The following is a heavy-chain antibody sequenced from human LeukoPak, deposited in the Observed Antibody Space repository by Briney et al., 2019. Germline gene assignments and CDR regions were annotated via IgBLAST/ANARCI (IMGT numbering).Heavy chain of an antibody. CDR3: ATVLRSSGPAAKVFYYYYGMDV. V-gene: IGHV1-24*01. CDR1: GYTLTELS. CDR2: FDPEDGET. Sequence: VASVKVSCKVSGYTLTELSMHWVRQAPGKGLEWMGGFDPEDGETIYAQKFQGSVTMTEDTSTDTAYMELSSLRSEDTAVYYCATVLRSSGPAAKVFYYYYGMDVWGQGTTVTVSS. J-gene: IGHJ6*02. D-gene: IGHD2-2*01.